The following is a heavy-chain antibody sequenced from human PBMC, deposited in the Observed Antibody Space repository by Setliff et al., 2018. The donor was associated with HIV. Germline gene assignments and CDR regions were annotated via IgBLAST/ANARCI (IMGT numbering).Heavy chain of an antibody. CDR1: GGSFSGYY. J-gene: IGHJ4*02. D-gene: IGHD5-18*01. CDR3: ARPDGYSCVY. V-gene: IGHV4-34*01. CDR2: INHRGST. Sequence: KPSETLSLTCAVYGGSFSGYYWTWIRQPPGKGLEWIGEINHRGSTKYNPSLKSRVTISVDTSKNQFSLKLRSVTAADTAVYYCARPDGYSCVYWGQGTLVTVSS.